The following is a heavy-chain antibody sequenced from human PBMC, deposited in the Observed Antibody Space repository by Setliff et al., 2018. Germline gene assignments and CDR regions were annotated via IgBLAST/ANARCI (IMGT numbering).Heavy chain of an antibody. V-gene: IGHV4-34*01. CDR2: INHRGST. D-gene: IGHD6-6*01. Sequence: NLSETLSLTCAAYGGTFSDYHWTWIRQSPEKGLEWIGEINHRGSTNYNPSLKSRVTISIDTSRDQFSLKLISMIAADTAVYYCARGRNIAARLLDSWGQGTLVTVSS. CDR3: ARGRNIAARLLDS. J-gene: IGHJ4*02. CDR1: GGTFSDYH.